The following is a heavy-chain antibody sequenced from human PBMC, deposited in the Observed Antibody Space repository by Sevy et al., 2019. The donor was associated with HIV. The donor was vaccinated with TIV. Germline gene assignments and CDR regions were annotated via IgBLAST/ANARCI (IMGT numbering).Heavy chain of an antibody. V-gene: IGHV4-59*02. CDR2: IYYSGGT. Sequence: SETLSLTCTVSGGSVRSFYWSWIRQSPGRGPEWIGHIYYSGGTNYNPSLKSRVTISVDTSKNQFSLKLNSVTAAETAMYFCGRRGWGTSSQRWFFDLWGRGALVTVSS. D-gene: IGHD6-6*01. CDR3: GRRGWGTSSQRWFFDL. J-gene: IGHJ2*01. CDR1: GGSVRSFY.